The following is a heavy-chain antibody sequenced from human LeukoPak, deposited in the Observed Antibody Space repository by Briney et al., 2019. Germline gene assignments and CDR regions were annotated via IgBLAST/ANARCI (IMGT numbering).Heavy chain of an antibody. J-gene: IGHJ5*02. D-gene: IGHD5-24*01. CDR2: IYTGGST. CDR1: GASVSSYY. Sequence: SETLSLTCTVSGASVSSYYWSWIRQPAGKGLEWIGRIYTGGSTSYNPSLKSRVTMSVDTSKNQFSLKLSSVTAADTAVYYCARGVEMATLGGYNWFDPWGQGTLGTVSS. CDR3: ARGVEMATLGGYNWFDP. V-gene: IGHV4-4*07.